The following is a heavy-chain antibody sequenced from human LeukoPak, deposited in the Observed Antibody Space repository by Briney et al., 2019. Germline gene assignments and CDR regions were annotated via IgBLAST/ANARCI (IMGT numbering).Heavy chain of an antibody. V-gene: IGHV3-30*02. CDR2: IRYDGSNK. D-gene: IGHD6-19*01. CDR1: GFTFSSYG. J-gene: IGHJ4*02. CDR3: AKDRREYSSGWYLDY. Sequence: PGGSLRLSCAASGFTFSSYGMHWFRQAPVKGLEWVAFIRYDGSNKYYADSVKGRFTISRDNSKNTLYLQMNSLRAEDTAVYYCAKDRREYSSGWYLDYWGQGTLVTVSS.